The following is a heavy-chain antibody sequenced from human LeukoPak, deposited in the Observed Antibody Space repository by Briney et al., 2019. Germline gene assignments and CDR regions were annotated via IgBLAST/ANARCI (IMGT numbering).Heavy chain of an antibody. CDR1: GYIFTSYW. CDR3: ARHAHYGAVDY. Sequence: GASLKFSCEGSGYIFTSYWIGGVRQTGGKGVGLMGIIYPGDSDTRYSPSFQGQVTISADKSISTAYLQWSSLKASDTAMYYCARHAHYGAVDYWGQGTLVTVSS. J-gene: IGHJ4*02. CDR2: IYPGDSDT. V-gene: IGHV5-51*01. D-gene: IGHD4-17*01.